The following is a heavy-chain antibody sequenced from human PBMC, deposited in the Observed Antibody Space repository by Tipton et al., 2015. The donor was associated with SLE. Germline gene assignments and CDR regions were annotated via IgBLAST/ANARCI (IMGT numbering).Heavy chain of an antibody. CDR3: ARISTMVRVVYPYYFDY. CDR2: ISWNSGSI. J-gene: IGHJ4*02. Sequence: SLRLSCAASGFTFDDYAMHWVRPAPGKGMEWVSGISWNSGSIGYAASVKGRFTISRDNAKNSLYLQMNSRRAEDTALYYCARISTMVRVVYPYYFDYWGQATLVTVSS. D-gene: IGHD3-10*01. V-gene: IGHV3-9*01. CDR1: GFTFDDYA.